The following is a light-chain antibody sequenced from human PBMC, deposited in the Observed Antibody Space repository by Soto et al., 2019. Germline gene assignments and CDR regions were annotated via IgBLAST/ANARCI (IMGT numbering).Light chain of an antibody. Sequence: QSALTQPPSASGSPGQSVTISCTGTSSDVGSYNYVSWYQQHPDKAPKLMIYEVNKRPSGVPDRFSGSKSGNTASLTVSGLQAEDEAYYYCTAYAGYNNPVVFGGGTKLTVL. CDR2: EVN. CDR3: TAYAGYNNPVV. CDR1: SSDVGSYNY. V-gene: IGLV2-8*01. J-gene: IGLJ2*01.